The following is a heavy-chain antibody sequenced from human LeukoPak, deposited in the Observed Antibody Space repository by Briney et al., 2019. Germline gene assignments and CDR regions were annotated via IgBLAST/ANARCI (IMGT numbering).Heavy chain of an antibody. CDR1: EFTFSSYW. CDR2: IKKDGSEK. CDR3: ARADTAVTLSFDS. V-gene: IGHV3-7*01. J-gene: IGHJ4*02. Sequence: GGSLRLSCAASEFTFSSYWMNWVRQAPGKGLEWVANIKKDGSEKYYADSVKGRFTISRDNAKNSLYLQMNSLRAEDTAVYYCARADTAVTLSFDSWGQGTLVTVSS. D-gene: IGHD5-18*01.